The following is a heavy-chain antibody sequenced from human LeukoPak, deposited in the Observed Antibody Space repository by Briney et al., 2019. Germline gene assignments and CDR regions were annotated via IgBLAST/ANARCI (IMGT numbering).Heavy chain of an antibody. CDR1: EFTFSSYA. V-gene: IGHV3-30*04. D-gene: IGHD2-21*02. J-gene: IGHJ1*01. CDR3: ARPAYCGGDCYSSYFQH. Sequence: GGSLRLSCAASEFTFSSYAMHWVRQAPGKGLEWVAVISYDGSNKYYADSVKGRFTISRDNSKNTLYLQMNSLRAEDTAVYYCARPAYCGGDCYSSYFQHWGQGTLVTVSS. CDR2: ISYDGSNK.